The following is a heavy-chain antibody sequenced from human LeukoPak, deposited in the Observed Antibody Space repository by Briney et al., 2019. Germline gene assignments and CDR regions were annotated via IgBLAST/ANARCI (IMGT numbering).Heavy chain of an antibody. Sequence: PSETLSLTCTVSGGSVSSGSYFWSWIRQPPGKGLEWIGYISYSGSTNYNPSLKSRVTISVDTSKNQFSLKLSSVTAADTAVFYCARSPWGIAAAGHWGQGTPVTVFS. V-gene: IGHV4-61*01. D-gene: IGHD6-13*01. CDR3: ARSPWGIAAAGH. J-gene: IGHJ4*02. CDR2: ISYSGST. CDR1: GGSVSSGSYF.